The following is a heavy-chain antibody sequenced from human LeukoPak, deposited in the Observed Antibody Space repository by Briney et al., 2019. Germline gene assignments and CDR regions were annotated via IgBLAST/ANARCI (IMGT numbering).Heavy chain of an antibody. CDR2: MYPGDSDT. J-gene: IGHJ4*02. D-gene: IGHD3-16*02. Sequence: GESLRISCKGSGYNFTNYWIGWVRQMPGKGLEWMGVMYPGDSDTRYSPSFQGKVTISADKSINTAYLQWGSLKASDTAMYYCARHGDDYVWGRYRSLDSWGQGTLVTVSS. V-gene: IGHV5-51*01. CDR1: GYNFTNYW. CDR3: ARHGDDYVWGRYRSLDS.